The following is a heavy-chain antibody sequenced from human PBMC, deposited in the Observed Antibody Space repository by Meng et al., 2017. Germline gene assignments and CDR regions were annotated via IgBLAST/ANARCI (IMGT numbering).Heavy chain of an antibody. J-gene: IGHJ3*02. CDR1: GGTFSSYA. CDR3: ARGPTGGAFDI. CDR2: IIPIFGTA. D-gene: IGHD3-16*01. Sequence: VTLGQSGAEVKKPGSSGKVACKASGGTFSSYAISWVRQAPGQGLEWMGGIIPIFGTANYAQKFQGRVTITADKSTSTAYMELSSLRSEDTAVYYCARGPTGGAFDIWGQGTMVTVSS. V-gene: IGHV1-69*06.